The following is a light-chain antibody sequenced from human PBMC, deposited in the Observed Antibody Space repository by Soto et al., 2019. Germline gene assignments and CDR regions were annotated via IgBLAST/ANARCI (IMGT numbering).Light chain of an antibody. CDR1: SSNTGENY. J-gene: IGLJ3*02. V-gene: IGLV1-51*02. CDR2: ENS. CDR3: GAWDSYLSAVV. Sequence: QSVLTQPPSVSAAPGQRVTISCSGSSSNTGENYVSWYQQLPGTAPRLLIYENSRRPSGIPARFSGSKSGTSATLDIIGPRPGDEADYYCGAWDSYLSAVVFGGGTKLTVL.